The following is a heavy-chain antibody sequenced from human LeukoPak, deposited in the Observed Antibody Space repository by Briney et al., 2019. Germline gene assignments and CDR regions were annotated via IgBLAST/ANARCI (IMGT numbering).Heavy chain of an antibody. CDR3: ARIGEQQLAYDY. J-gene: IGHJ4*02. CDR2: IDWDDDK. V-gene: IGHV2-70*04. Sequence: SGPALVKPTQTLTLTCTFSGFSLSTSGMRVSWIRQPPGKALEWLARIDWDDDKFYSTSLKTRLTISKDTSKNQAVLTMTNMDPVDTATYYCARIGEQQLAYDYWGQGTLVTVSS. D-gene: IGHD6-13*01. CDR1: GFSLSTSGMR.